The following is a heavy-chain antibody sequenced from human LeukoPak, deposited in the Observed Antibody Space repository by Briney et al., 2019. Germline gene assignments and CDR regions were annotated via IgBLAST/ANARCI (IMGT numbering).Heavy chain of an antibody. CDR2: VNPNNGGT. D-gene: IGHD2-15*01. Sequence: ASVKVSCKASGFTFTGYYIHWVRQAPGQGLEWMGWVNPNNGGTNYAQMFQGRVTMTRDTSINTAYMELSGLRSDDTAVYYRARDSYGGSWSLGYWGQGTLVTVSS. CDR1: GFTFTGYY. J-gene: IGHJ4*02. V-gene: IGHV1-2*02. CDR3: ARDSYGGSWSLGY.